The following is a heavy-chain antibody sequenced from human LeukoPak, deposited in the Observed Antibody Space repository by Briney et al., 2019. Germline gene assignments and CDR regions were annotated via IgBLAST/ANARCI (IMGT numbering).Heavy chain of an antibody. J-gene: IGHJ4*02. V-gene: IGHV3-15*01. CDR3: TLIQGWGSGSYYRDF. Sequence: GGSLRLSCAASGFSISNDWMSWVRQAPGKGLEWIARVKSKGAGETTDYAAPVKGRFTISRDDSKNTLYLQMNSLKTEDTAVYYCTLIQGWGSGSYYRDFWGQGTLVTVSS. D-gene: IGHD3-10*01. CDR1: GFSISNDW. CDR2: VKSKGAGETT.